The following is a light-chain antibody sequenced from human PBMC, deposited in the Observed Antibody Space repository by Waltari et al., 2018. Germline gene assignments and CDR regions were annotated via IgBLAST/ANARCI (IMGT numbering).Light chain of an antibody. CDR2: EVI. CDR1: NSDVGNYNL. J-gene: IGLJ1*01. V-gene: IGLV2-23*02. CDR3: CSYAGSGTYV. Sequence: QSALTQPASVSGTPGQSITISCTGTNSDVGNYNLVSWYHHHPGEAPKLMICEVIKRPSGVSIRFSGSKSGNTASLTISGLQAEDEADYYCCSYAGSGTYVFGTGTKVTVL.